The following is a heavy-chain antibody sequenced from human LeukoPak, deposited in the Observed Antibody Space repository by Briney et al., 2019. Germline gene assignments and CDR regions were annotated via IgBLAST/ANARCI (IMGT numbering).Heavy chain of an antibody. Sequence: PGGSLRLSCADSGFTFSRYSMTWVRQAPGKGLEWVSSISSTGIYIYYADSVKGRFTISRDNAKNSLYLQMNSLRAEDTAVYYCARGANYYDSGNHDAFDIWGQGTMVTVSS. CDR1: GFTFSRYS. V-gene: IGHV3-21*04. J-gene: IGHJ3*02. CDR2: ISSTGIYI. CDR3: ARGANYYDSGNHDAFDI. D-gene: IGHD3-22*01.